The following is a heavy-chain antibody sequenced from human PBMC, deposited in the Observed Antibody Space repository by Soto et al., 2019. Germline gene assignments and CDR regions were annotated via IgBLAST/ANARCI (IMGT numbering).Heavy chain of an antibody. CDR1: GGSVSSGGYY. D-gene: IGHD3-22*01. Sequence: SETLSLTCTVSGGSVSSGGYYWSWIRQHPGKGLEWIGYIYYSGSTYYNPSLKSRVTISVDTSKNHFSLKLSSVTAADTAVYYCARDVGYYDSGGPEPGYYYYGMDVWGQGTTVTVSS. V-gene: IGHV4-31*03. CDR3: ARDVGYYDSGGPEPGYYYYGMDV. J-gene: IGHJ6*02. CDR2: IYYSGST.